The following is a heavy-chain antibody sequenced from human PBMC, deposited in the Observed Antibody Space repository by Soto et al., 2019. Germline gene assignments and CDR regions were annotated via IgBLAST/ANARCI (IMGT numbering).Heavy chain of an antibody. Sequence: ASVKVYCKASGYTFTSYYMHWVRQAPGQGLEWMGIINPSGGSTSYAQKFQGRVTMTRDTSTSTVYMELSSLRSVDTAVYYWAIYFFRGYRGYPDGMDFWGQGTSDTVSS. CDR1: GYTFTSYY. CDR3: AIYFFRGYRGYPDGMDF. CDR2: INPSGGST. J-gene: IGHJ6*02. V-gene: IGHV1-46*01. D-gene: IGHD6-25*01.